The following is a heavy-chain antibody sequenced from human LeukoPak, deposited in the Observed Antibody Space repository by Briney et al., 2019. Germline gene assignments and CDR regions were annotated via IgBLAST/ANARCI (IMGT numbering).Heavy chain of an antibody. V-gene: IGHV4-34*01. J-gene: IGHJ4*02. CDR3: ARVTYYDYVWGSYRPYYFDY. Sequence: SETLSLTWAVYGGSFSGYYWSWIRQPPGKGLEWTGEINHSGSTNYNPSLKSRVTISVDTSKNQFSLKLSSVTAADTAVYYCARVTYYDYVWGSYRPYYFDYWGQGTLVTVSS. CDR2: INHSGST. CDR1: GGSFSGYY. D-gene: IGHD3-16*02.